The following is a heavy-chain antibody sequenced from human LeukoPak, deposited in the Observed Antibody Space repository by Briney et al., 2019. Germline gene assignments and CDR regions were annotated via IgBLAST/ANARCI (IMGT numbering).Heavy chain of an antibody. J-gene: IGHJ4*02. CDR1: GGTFSSYA. CDR2: IIPIFGTA. Sequence: SVKVSCKASGGTFSSYAISWVRQAPGQGLEWMVGIIPIFGTANYAQKFQGRVTITADESTSTAYMELSSLRSEDTAVYYCARAIPSGSYFGPVGYWGQGTLVTVSS. V-gene: IGHV1-69*13. CDR3: ARAIPSGSYFGPVGY. D-gene: IGHD1-26*01.